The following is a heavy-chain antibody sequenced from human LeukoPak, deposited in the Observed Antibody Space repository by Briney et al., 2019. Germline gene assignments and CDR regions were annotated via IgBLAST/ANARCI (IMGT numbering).Heavy chain of an antibody. CDR3: ATDRAESSYFDY. J-gene: IGHJ4*02. Sequence: GGSLRLSCAASGFTFSSYSMNWVRQAPGKGLEWVSSISSSSSYIYYADSVKGRFTISRDNAKNSLYLQMNSLRAEDTAVYYCATDRAESSYFDYWGQGPLVTVP. CDR2: ISSSSSYI. V-gene: IGHV3-21*01. D-gene: IGHD3-10*01. CDR1: GFTFSSYS.